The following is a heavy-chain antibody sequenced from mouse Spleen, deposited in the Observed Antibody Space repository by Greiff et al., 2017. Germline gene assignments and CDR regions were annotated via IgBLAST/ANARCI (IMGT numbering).Heavy chain of an antibody. V-gene: IGHV1-64*01. D-gene: IGHD2-5*01. J-gene: IGHJ1*03. Sequence: QVQLQQPGAELVKPGASVKLSCKASGYTFTRSWMHWVKQRPGQGLAWIGMLHPNSGRTNYNEQFKSKATLTVDKSSITAYMQLSSLTSEDSAVYYCARRVYSNYEGYFDVWGTGTTVTVSS. CDR1: GYTFTRSW. CDR2: LHPNSGRT. CDR3: ARRVYSNYEGYFDV.